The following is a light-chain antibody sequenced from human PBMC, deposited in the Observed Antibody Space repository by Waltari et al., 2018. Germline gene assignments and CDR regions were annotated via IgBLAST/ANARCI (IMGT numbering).Light chain of an antibody. CDR2: AAS. V-gene: IGKV3-20*01. CDR3: QNHERLPAT. J-gene: IGKJ1*01. Sequence: VLTQSPGTLSLSPGERATLSCRASQSISKYLVWYQQRPGHAPRLLIYAASTRATGIPDMFSGSGFGTDFTLTISRLEPEDFAMYYCQNHERLPATFGQGTKVEIK. CDR1: QSISKY.